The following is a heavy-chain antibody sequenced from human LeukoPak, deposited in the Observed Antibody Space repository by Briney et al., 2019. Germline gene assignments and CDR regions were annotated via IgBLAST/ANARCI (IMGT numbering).Heavy chain of an antibody. D-gene: IGHD2-21*02. CDR2: IYYSGST. CDR1: GGSISSYY. Sequence: PSETLSLTCTVSGGSISSYYWTWIRQPPGKGLEWIGYIYYSGSTNYNPPLKSRVTISVDTSNNQFSLKLSSVTAADTAVYYCARSTGGNSAYWGQGILVTVSS. V-gene: IGHV4-59*08. CDR3: ARSTGGNSAY. J-gene: IGHJ4*02.